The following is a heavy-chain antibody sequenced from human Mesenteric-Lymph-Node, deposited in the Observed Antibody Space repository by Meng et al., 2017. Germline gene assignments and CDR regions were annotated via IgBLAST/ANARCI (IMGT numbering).Heavy chain of an antibody. CDR3: AKVCSGGSCYVYGGHDAFDI. CDR1: GFTFSSYA. CDR2: ISAYNGNT. J-gene: IGHJ3*02. Sequence: GESLKISCAASGFTFSSYAISWVRQAPGQGLEWMGWISAYNGNTNYAQKLQGRVTMTTDTSTSTAYMELRSLGSDDTAVYYCAKVCSGGSCYVYGGHDAFDIWGQGTMVTVSS. D-gene: IGHD2-15*01. V-gene: IGHV1-18*01.